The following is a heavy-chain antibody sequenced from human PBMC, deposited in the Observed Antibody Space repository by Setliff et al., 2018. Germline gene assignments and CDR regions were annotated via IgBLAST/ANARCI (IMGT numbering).Heavy chain of an antibody. CDR2: TIPIFGTT. Sequence: SVKVSCKASGGPFSSYGISWVRQAPGQGLEWMGGTIPIFGTTDYAQKFQGRVTIITDESTSTAFMQLSSLRSEDTAVYYCVREGVDSRSSTDYRYYMDVWGKGTTVTVSS. CDR3: VREGVDSRSSTDYRYYMDV. CDR1: GGPFSSYG. V-gene: IGHV1-69*05. J-gene: IGHJ6*03. D-gene: IGHD3-22*01.